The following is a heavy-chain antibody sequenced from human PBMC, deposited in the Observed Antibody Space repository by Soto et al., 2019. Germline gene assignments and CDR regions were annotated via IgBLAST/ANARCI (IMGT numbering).Heavy chain of an antibody. Sequence: PSETLSLTCAVSGDSISRGGYSWTWSRQPPGKALEWIGNIYDSGSTSYNPSLKSRVTISVDTSKNQFSLRLTSVTAADTAVYFCARGSSSYYDYGMDVWGQGTTVTVS. D-gene: IGHD6-6*01. J-gene: IGHJ6*02. CDR1: GDSISRGGYS. CDR2: IYDSGST. CDR3: ARGSSSYYDYGMDV. V-gene: IGHV4-30-2*01.